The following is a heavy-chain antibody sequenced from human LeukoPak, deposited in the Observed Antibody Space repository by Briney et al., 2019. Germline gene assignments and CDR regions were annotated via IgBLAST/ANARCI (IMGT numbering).Heavy chain of an antibody. D-gene: IGHD3-10*01. CDR2: ISGSGGST. J-gene: IGHJ4*02. CDR1: GFTFSSYG. V-gene: IGHV3-23*01. CDR3: AKTGAMVRGVITY. Sequence: GGSLRLSCAASGFTFSSYGMSWVRQAPGKGLEWVSAISGSGGSTYYADSVKGRFTISRDNSKNTLYLQMNSLRAEDTAVYYCAKTGAMVRGVITYWGQGTLVTVSS.